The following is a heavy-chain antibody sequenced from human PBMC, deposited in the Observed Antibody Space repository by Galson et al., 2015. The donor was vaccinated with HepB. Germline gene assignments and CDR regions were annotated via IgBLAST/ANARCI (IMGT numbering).Heavy chain of an antibody. J-gene: IGHJ6*02. CDR2: IKQDGSEK. CDR3: ARGRLLWFGEQAWGMDV. V-gene: IGHV3-7*03. D-gene: IGHD3-10*01. CDR1: GFTFSSYW. Sequence: SLRLSCAASGFTFSSYWMSWVRQAPGKGLEWVANIKQDGSEKYYVDSVKGRFTISRDNAKNSLYLQMNSLRAEDTAVYYCARGRLLWFGEQAWGMDVWGQGTTVIVSS.